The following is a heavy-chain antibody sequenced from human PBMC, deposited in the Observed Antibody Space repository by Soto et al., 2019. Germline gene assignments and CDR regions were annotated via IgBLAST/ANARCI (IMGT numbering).Heavy chain of an antibody. CDR2: INAGNGNT. J-gene: IGHJ4*02. Sequence: SVKVSFKASGYTFTSYAMHWVRQAPGQRLEWMGWINAGNGNTKYSQNFQGRVTITRDTSASTAYMELSSLRSEDTAVYYCARLHCSSTSCYSSSDWPFDYWGQGTLVTVSS. V-gene: IGHV1-3*01. CDR1: GYTFTSYA. CDR3: ARLHCSSTSCYSSSDWPFDY. D-gene: IGHD2-2*02.